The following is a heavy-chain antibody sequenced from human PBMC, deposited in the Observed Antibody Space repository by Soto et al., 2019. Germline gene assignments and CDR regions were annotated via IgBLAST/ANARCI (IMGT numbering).Heavy chain of an antibody. D-gene: IGHD2-2*01. CDR1: GGSISSGGYY. V-gene: IGHV4-31*03. Sequence: PSETLSLTCTVSGGSISSGGYYWSWIRQHPXKGLEWIGYIYYSGSTYYNPSLKSRVTISVDTSKNQFSLKLSSVTAADTAVYYRATSPYCSSTSCYRQNWFDPWGQGTLVTVSS. CDR3: ATSPYCSSTSCYRQNWFDP. CDR2: IYYSGST. J-gene: IGHJ5*02.